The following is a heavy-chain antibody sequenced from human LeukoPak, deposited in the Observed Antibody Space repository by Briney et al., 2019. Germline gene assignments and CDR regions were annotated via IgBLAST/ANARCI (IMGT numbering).Heavy chain of an antibody. CDR1: GYTFTGYY. J-gene: IGHJ4*02. CDR3: ARMYSGSYDY. D-gene: IGHD1-26*01. Sequence: ASLKLSCKASGYTFTGYYMHWVRQAPGQGLEWMGWINPNSGGTNYAQKFQGRVTMTRDTSISTAYMELSRLRSDDTAVYYCARMYSGSYDYWGQGTLVTVSS. CDR2: INPNSGGT. V-gene: IGHV1-2*02.